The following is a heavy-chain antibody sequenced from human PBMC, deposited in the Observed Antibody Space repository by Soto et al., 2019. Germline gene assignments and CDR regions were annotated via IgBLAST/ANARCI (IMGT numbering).Heavy chain of an antibody. V-gene: IGHV4-59*12. CDR1: GGSISPYY. J-gene: IGHJ4*02. CDR2: IYYSGST. D-gene: IGHD2-2*01. Sequence: SETLSLTCTVSGGSISPYYLSWIRQPPGKGLEWIGYIYYSGSTNYNPSLKSRVTISVDTSKNQFSLKLSSVTAADTAVYYCARDKTYAHDYWGQGTLVTVS. CDR3: ARDKTYAHDY.